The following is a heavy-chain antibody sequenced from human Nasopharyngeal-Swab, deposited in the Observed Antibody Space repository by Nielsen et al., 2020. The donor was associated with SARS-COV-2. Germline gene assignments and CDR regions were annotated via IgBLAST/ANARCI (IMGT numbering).Heavy chain of an antibody. V-gene: IGHV3-30*03. CDR3: ARGQVVPAAIRYNWFDP. J-gene: IGHJ5*02. D-gene: IGHD2-2*01. CDR1: GFTFSSYG. Sequence: GGSLRLSCAASGFTFSSYGMHWVRQAPGKGLEWVAVISYDGSNKYYADSVKGRFTISRDNSKNTLYLQMNSLRAEDTAVYYCARGQVVPAAIRYNWFDPWGQGTLVTVSS. CDR2: ISYDGSNK.